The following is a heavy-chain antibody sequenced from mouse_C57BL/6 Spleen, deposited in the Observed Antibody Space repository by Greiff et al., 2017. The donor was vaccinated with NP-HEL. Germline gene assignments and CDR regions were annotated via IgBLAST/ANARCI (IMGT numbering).Heavy chain of an antibody. CDR1: GYSITSGYD. D-gene: IGHD2-4*01. Sequence: EVKVEESGPGMVKPSQSLSLTCTVTGYSITSGYDWHWIRHFPGNKLEWMGYISYSGSTNYNPSLKSRISITHDTSKNHFFLKLNSVTTEDTATYYCARGSDYDVGAWFAYWGQGTLVTVSA. V-gene: IGHV3-1*01. CDR2: ISYSGST. CDR3: ARGSDYDVGAWFAY. J-gene: IGHJ3*01.